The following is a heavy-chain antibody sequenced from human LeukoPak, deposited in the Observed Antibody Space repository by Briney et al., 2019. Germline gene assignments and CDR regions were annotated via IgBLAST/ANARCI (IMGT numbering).Heavy chain of an antibody. Sequence: ASVTVSFKASVYTFTGYYMHWVRQAPGQGLEWMGWINPNSGGTNYAQKFQGRVTMTRDTSISTAYMELSRLRSDDTAVYYCARVDAIVATTPDYWGQGTLVTVSS. J-gene: IGHJ4*02. CDR1: VYTFTGYY. CDR2: INPNSGGT. D-gene: IGHD5-12*01. V-gene: IGHV1-2*02. CDR3: ARVDAIVATTPDY.